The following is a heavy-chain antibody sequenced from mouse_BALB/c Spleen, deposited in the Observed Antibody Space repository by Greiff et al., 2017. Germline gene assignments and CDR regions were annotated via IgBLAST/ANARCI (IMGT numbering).Heavy chain of an antibody. CDR3: ARPFYDSFYFDY. CDR1: GFTFTDYY. CDR2: IRNKANGYTT. V-gene: IGHV7-3*02. J-gene: IGHJ2*01. Sequence: EVQLQESGGGLVQPGGSLRLSCATSGFTFTDYYMSWVRQPPGKALEWLGFIRNKANGYTTEYSASVKGRFTISRDNSQSILYLQMNTLRAEDSATYYCARPFYDSFYFDYWGQGTTLTVSS. D-gene: IGHD2-3*01.